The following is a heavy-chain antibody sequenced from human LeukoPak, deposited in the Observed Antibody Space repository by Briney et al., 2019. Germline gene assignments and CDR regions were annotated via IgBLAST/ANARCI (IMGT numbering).Heavy chain of an antibody. D-gene: IGHD6-13*01. CDR3: ARALYSGSWYGPNFDY. Sequence: SETLSLTCAVYGGSFSGYYWSWIRQPPGKGLEWIGEINHSGSTNYNPSLKSRVTISVDTSKNQFSLKLSSVTAADTAVYYCARALYSGSWYGPNFDYWGQGTLVTVSS. CDR2: INHSGST. V-gene: IGHV4-34*01. J-gene: IGHJ4*02. CDR1: GGSFSGYY.